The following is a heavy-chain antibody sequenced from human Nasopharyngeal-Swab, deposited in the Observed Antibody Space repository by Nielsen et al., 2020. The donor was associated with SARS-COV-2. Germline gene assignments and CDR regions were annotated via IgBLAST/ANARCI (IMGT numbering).Heavy chain of an antibody. CDR1: GFTFNDYA. J-gene: IGHJ3*01. Sequence: SLKISCAASGFTFNDYAIHWVRQAPGRGLEWVSGISWDSGNKGYPDSVKGRFTISRDNAKNSLYLQMNSLRAEDTALYYCVKDNLLRAFDLWGKGTMVTVSS. V-gene: IGHV3-9*01. D-gene: IGHD2-15*01. CDR2: ISWDSGNK. CDR3: VKDNLLRAFDL.